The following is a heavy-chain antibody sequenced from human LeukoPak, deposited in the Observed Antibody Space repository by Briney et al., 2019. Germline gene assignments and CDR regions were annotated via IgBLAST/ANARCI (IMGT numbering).Heavy chain of an antibody. CDR2: LSGAGLRT. D-gene: IGHD5-12*01. J-gene: IGHJ4*02. V-gene: IGHV3-23*01. Sequence: GGSLRLSCAASGFTFKSFAMTGVRQAPGKGLEWVSSLSGAGLRTYYADSVKGRFTISRDNSKNTLYLHMNSLTGDDTAVYYCAKDRYGDYEYYFDYWGQGTLVTVSS. CDR3: AKDRYGDYEYYFDY. CDR1: GFTFKSFA.